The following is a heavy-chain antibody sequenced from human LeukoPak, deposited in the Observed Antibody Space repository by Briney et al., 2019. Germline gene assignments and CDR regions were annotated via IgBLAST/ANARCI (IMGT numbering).Heavy chain of an antibody. CDR1: GFTFSSYW. J-gene: IGHJ1*01. CDR2: INRDGSST. V-gene: IGHV3-74*01. CDR3: ARVYYGSGKGYFQD. D-gene: IGHD3-10*01. Sequence: GGSLRLSCAASGFTFSSYWMHWVRQAPGKGLVWVSRINRDGSSTSYADSVKGRFTISRDNAKNTLNLQMNSLRAEDTAVYYCARVYYGSGKGYFQDWGQGTLITVSS.